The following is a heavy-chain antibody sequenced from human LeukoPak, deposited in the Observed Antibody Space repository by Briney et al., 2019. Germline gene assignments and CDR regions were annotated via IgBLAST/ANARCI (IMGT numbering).Heavy chain of an antibody. CDR1: TDIFSNYW. CDR2: IYPDDSDT. Sequence: GESLKISCKGSTDIFSNYWIGWVRQLPGKGLEWLGIIYPDDSDTRYSPTFQGQVTFSVDESISTAYLQWSRLKASDTAMYYCARTMIPMRHDAFDIWGQGTMVTVSS. J-gene: IGHJ3*02. D-gene: IGHD3-22*01. V-gene: IGHV5-51*01. CDR3: ARTMIPMRHDAFDI.